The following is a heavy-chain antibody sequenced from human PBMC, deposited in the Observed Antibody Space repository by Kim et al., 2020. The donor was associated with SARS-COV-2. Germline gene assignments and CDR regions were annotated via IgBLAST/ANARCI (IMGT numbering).Heavy chain of an antibody. D-gene: IGHD2-8*02. Sequence: TYHADSVKGRCTLSRDNSRNTLDLQMNSLRGDDTAVYYCARGGVARPLDYWGQGSLVTVSS. J-gene: IGHJ4*02. V-gene: IGHV3-23*01. CDR3: ARGGVARPLDY. CDR2: T.